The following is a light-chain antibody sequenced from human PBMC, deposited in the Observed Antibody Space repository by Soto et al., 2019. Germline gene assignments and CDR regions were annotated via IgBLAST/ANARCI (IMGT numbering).Light chain of an antibody. CDR2: DAS. V-gene: IGKV3-11*01. CDR1: QSVSTY. CDR3: QQRGSWPPT. Sequence: EIVLTQSPATLSLSPGERATLSCRASQSVSTYLAWYQQRRGQAPRVLIYDASNRATGIPARFSGSGSGADSTLTISSLEPEDFAVYYCQQRGSWPPTFGQGTRLEIK. J-gene: IGKJ5*01.